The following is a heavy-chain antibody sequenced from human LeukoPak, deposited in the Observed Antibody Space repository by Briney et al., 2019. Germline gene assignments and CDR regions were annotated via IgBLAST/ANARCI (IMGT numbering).Heavy chain of an antibody. J-gene: IGHJ1*01. Sequence: PGGSLRLSCVASGFTFSSRDWMTWVRQAPGKGLEWVSSISSSSSYIYYADSVKGRFTISRDNAKNSLYLQMNSLRAEDTAVYYCARGDYGGIVYFQHWGQGTLVTVSS. CDR3: ARGDYGGIVYFQH. V-gene: IGHV3-21*01. CDR2: ISSSSSYI. CDR1: GFTFSSRDW. D-gene: IGHD4-23*01.